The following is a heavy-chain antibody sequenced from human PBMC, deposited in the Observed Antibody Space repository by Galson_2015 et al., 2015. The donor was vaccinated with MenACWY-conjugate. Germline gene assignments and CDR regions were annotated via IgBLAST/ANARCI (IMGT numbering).Heavy chain of an antibody. CDR3: ARLYCSGGSCDTVFQY. Sequence: SLRLFCAASGFTFSTYWMSWVRQAPGEGLEWVASINQRGSDKYYVDSVRGRFTISRDNARSSLYLQMNSLRAGDTAMYYCARLYCSGGSCDTVFQYWGQGTRVTVSS. J-gene: IGHJ4*02. CDR2: INQRGSDK. D-gene: IGHD2-15*01. V-gene: IGHV3-7*03. CDR1: GFTFSTYW.